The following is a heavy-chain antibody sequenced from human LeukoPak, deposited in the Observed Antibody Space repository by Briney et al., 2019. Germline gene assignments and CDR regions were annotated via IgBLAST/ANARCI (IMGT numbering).Heavy chain of an antibody. CDR1: GGSFSGYY. CDR3: AATKDYGDVRGAFDI. D-gene: IGHD4-17*01. J-gene: IGHJ3*02. CDR2: IYYSGST. Sequence: PSETLSLTCAVYGGSFSGYYWSWIRQPPGKGLEWIGYIYYSGSTYYNPSLKSRVTISVDTSKNQFSLKLSSVTAADTAVYYCAATKDYGDVRGAFDIWGQGTMVTVSS. V-gene: IGHV4-59*06.